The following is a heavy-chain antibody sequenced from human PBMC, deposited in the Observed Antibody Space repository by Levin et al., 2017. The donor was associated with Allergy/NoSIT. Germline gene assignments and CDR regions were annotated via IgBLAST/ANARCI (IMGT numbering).Heavy chain of an antibody. V-gene: IGHV3-53*01. CDR1: GFTVSSNY. CDR3: AGPQWELGY. J-gene: IGHJ4*02. Sequence: GESLKISCAASGFTVSSNYMSWVRQAPGKGLEWVSVIYSGGSTYYADSVKGRFTISRDNSKNTLYLQMNSLRAEDTAVYYCAGPQWELGYWGQGTLVTVSS. CDR2: IYSGGST. D-gene: IGHD1-26*01.